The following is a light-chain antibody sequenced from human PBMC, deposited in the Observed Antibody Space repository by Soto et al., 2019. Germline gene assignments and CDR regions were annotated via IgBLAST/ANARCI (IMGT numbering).Light chain of an antibody. CDR1: QTLSSSY. CDR3: QQRSNWPLT. J-gene: IGKJ4*01. V-gene: IGKV3-11*01. Sequence: LTQSPGTVSLSPGERATLSCRASQTLSSSYLAWYQQKPGQAPRLLIYDASNRATGIPARFSGSGSGTDFTLTISSLEPEDFAVYYCQQRSNWPLTFGGGTNVDIK. CDR2: DAS.